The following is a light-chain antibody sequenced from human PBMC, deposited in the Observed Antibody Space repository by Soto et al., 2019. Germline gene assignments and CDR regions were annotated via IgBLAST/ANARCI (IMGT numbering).Light chain of an antibody. CDR1: QSISSY. J-gene: IGKJ1*01. V-gene: IGKV1-39*01. Sequence: DIQMTQSPSSLSASVGDRVTITCRASQSISSYLNWYQQKPGKAPKLLIYAASSLQSGVPSRFSGSGSGTEFTLTLNSLQPEDFATYYCQQSYSTPPTFGQGTKVEIK. CDR3: QQSYSTPPT. CDR2: AAS.